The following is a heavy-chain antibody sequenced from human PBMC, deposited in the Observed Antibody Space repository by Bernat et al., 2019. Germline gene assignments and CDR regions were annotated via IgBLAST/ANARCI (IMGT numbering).Heavy chain of an antibody. D-gene: IGHD6-13*01. Sequence: QVQLVQSGAEVKKPGPSVKVSCKASGYTFTSYAIIWVRQAPGKGLEWMGWITPGNGNTKYSQKFQGRVTITRDTSASTAYMELSSLRSEDTAVYYCARYHPAAGRAFDYWGQGTLVTVSS. CDR1: GYTFTSYA. J-gene: IGHJ4*02. CDR2: ITPGNGNT. CDR3: ARYHPAAGRAFDY. V-gene: IGHV1-3*01.